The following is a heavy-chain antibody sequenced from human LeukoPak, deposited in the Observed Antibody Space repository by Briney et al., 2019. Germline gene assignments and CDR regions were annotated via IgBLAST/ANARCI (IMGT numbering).Heavy chain of an antibody. D-gene: IGHD2-2*02. J-gene: IGHJ4*02. Sequence: ASVKVSCKASGYTFTSYGISWVRQAPGQGLEWMGRISAYNGNTNYAQKLQGRVTMTTDTSTSTAYMELRSLRSDDTAVYYCARDTHCSSTSCYTYWSKWGQGTLVTVSS. CDR3: ARDTHCSSTSCYTYWSK. CDR2: ISAYNGNT. V-gene: IGHV1-18*01. CDR1: GYTFTSYG.